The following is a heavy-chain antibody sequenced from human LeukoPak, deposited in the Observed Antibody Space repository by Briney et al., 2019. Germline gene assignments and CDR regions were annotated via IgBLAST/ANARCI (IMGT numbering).Heavy chain of an antibody. V-gene: IGHV4-59*01. J-gene: IGHJ3*02. Sequence: KPSETLSLTCTVPGGSISSYYWSWIRQPPGKGLEWIGYIYYSGSTSYNPSLKSRVTISVDTSKNQFSLKLSSVTAADTAVYYCARVSHAFDIWGQGTMVTVSS. CDR2: IYYSGST. CDR3: ARVSHAFDI. CDR1: GGSISSYY.